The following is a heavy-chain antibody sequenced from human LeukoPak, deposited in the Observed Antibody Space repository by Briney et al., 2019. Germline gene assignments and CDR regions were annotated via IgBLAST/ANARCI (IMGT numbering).Heavy chain of an antibody. V-gene: IGHV3-30*03. D-gene: IGHD3-9*01. CDR2: ISYDGSNK. J-gene: IGHJ4*02. CDR3: ARGGTLRYFDWPEEFDY. CDR1: GFTFSSYG. Sequence: QPGRSLRLSCAASGFTFSSYGMHWVRQAPGKGLEWVAVISYDGSNKYYADSVKGRFTISRDNAKNSLYLQMNSLRAEDTAVYYCARGGTLRYFDWPEEFDYWGQGTLVTVSS.